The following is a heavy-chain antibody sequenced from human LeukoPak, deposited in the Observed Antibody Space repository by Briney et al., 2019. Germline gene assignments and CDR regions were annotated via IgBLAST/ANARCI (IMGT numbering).Heavy chain of an antibody. CDR3: ARDRERGVVDY. Sequence: PETLSLTCTVSGYSISSGYYWGWIRQPPGKGLEWIGSIYHSGSTYYNPSLKSRVTISVDTSKNQFSLKLSSVTAADTAVYYCARDRERGVVDYWGQGTLVTVSS. CDR1: GYSISSGYY. V-gene: IGHV4-38-2*02. J-gene: IGHJ4*02. D-gene: IGHD1-1*01. CDR2: IYHSGST.